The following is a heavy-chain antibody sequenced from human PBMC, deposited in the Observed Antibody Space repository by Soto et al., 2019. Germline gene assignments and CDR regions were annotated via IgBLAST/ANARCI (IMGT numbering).Heavy chain of an antibody. D-gene: IGHD7-27*01. V-gene: IGHV4-30-4*01. J-gene: IGHJ4*02. CDR3: AKGPSGDKGDS. CDR2: IYNGGTV. CDR1: GGSINTVNYF. Sequence: QVQLQEAGPGLVKPSQTLSLTCTVSGGSINTVNYFWSWIRQSPDKGLEWIGHIYNGGTVYSNPALKYHVTMSVDTVNNQFSLTMYAVSAADTAVYFCAKGPSGDKGDSWGQGDLFTVAS.